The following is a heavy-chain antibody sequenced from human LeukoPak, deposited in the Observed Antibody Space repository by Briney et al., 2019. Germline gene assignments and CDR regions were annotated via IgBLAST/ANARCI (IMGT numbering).Heavy chain of an antibody. CDR2: IYTSGST. V-gene: IGHV4-59*10. J-gene: IGHJ3*02. D-gene: IGHD3-10*01. CDR1: GGSFSGYY. CDR3: ARRARGVAFDI. Sequence: SETLSLTCAVYGGSFSGYYWSWIRQPAGKGLEWIGRIYTSGSTNYNPSLKSRVTMSVDTSKNQFSLKLSSVTAADTAVYYCARRARGVAFDIWGQGTMVTVSS.